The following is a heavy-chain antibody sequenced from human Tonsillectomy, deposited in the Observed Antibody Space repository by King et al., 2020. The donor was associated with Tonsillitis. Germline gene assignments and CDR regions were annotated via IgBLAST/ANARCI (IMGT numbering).Heavy chain of an antibody. CDR3: AKDRRRATAVTCDVFDI. V-gene: IGHV3-23*04. CDR1: GFTFSIYA. Sequence: VQLVESGGDLVQPGGSLRLACAASGFTFSIYAMSWVRQTPGKGLEWVSGISGRGGSTYYADPVKGRFTISRDNSKNTLYLQMNSLRAEDTALYYCAKDRRRATAVTCDVFDIWGQGTMVTVSS. D-gene: IGHD4-17*01. J-gene: IGHJ3*02. CDR2: ISGRGGST.